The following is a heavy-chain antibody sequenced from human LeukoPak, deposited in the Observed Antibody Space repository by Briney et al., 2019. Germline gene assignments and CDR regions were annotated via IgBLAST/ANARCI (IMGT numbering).Heavy chain of an antibody. CDR3: ARDWNGGPSSGWILNYFDS. J-gene: IGHJ4*02. Sequence: ASVKVSCKASGYTFTGYYMHWVRQAPGQGLEWMGWSNPNSGGTNYAQKFQGRVTMTRDTSISTAYMELSRLRSADTAVYYCARDWNGGPSSGWILNYFDSWGQGTLVTVSS. D-gene: IGHD6-19*01. CDR2: SNPNSGGT. V-gene: IGHV1-2*02. CDR1: GYTFTGYY.